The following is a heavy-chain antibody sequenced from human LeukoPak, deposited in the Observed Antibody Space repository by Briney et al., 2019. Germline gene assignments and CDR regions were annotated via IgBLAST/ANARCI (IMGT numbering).Heavy chain of an antibody. CDR1: GASIDSYS. Sequence: SETLSLTCTVSGASIDSYSCNWLRQPAGKGLEWIGRIYTSGTINYNPSLKSRVTMSVDTSKNQLSLKLRSVTAADTAVYYCARGGRDGYTLYPLDYWGQGTLVTVSS. CDR2: IYTSGTI. D-gene: IGHD5-24*01. V-gene: IGHV4-4*07. CDR3: ARGGRDGYTLYPLDY. J-gene: IGHJ4*02.